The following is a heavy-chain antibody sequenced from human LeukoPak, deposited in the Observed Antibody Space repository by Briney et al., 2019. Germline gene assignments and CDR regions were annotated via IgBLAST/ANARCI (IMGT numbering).Heavy chain of an antibody. Sequence: SETLSLTCAVYGGSFSGYYWSWIRQPPGKGLEWIGEINHSGSTNYNPSLKSRVTISVDTSKNQFSLKLSSVTAADTAVYYCARRYYYGSGSYHFDYWGQGTLATVSS. D-gene: IGHD3-10*01. V-gene: IGHV4-34*01. CDR3: ARRYYYGSGSYHFDY. CDR1: GGSFSGYY. CDR2: INHSGST. J-gene: IGHJ4*02.